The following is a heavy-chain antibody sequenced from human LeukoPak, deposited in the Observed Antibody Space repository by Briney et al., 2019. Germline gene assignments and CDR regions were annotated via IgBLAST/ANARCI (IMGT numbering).Heavy chain of an antibody. CDR1: GFTFTSYA. V-gene: IGHV3-30-3*01. CDR3: AKDPYSSSSWVY. J-gene: IGHJ4*02. CDR2: ISSDVSNK. Sequence: QPWRSLRLSCAASGFTFTSYAMHWVRQAPGKGLEWGAVISSDVSNKYYADSVKGRFTISRDNSNNTLYLQMTSLRAEDTAVYYCAKDPYSSSSWVYWGQGTLVTVSS. D-gene: IGHD6-6*01.